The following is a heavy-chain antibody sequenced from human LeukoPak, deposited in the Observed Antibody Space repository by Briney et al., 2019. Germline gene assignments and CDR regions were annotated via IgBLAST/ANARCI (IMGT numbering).Heavy chain of an antibody. CDR2: ISDSSGTI. Sequence: GGSLRLSCAGSGFTFSGYSMNWVRQAPGKGLEWVSYISDSSGTIYNADSVTGRFTISRDNAKNSLYLQMNSLRAEDTALYYCARGQGDFWSGSYYYYYMDVWGKGTTVTVSS. V-gene: IGHV3-48*04. J-gene: IGHJ6*03. CDR1: GFTFSGYS. D-gene: IGHD3-3*01. CDR3: ARGQGDFWSGSYYYYYMDV.